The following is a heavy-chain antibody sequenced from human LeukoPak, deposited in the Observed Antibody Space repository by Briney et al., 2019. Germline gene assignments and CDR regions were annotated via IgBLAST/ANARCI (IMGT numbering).Heavy chain of an antibody. Sequence: PSETLSLTCTVSSGSISSYYWSWIRQPPGKGLEWIGYIYYSGSTDYNPSLKSRVTISIDTSRHQFSLKLSSVTAADTAVYYCASSDTALYYFDYWGQGTLVTASS. V-gene: IGHV4-59*01. J-gene: IGHJ4*02. CDR3: ASSDTALYYFDY. CDR1: SGSISSYY. CDR2: IYYSGST. D-gene: IGHD5-18*01.